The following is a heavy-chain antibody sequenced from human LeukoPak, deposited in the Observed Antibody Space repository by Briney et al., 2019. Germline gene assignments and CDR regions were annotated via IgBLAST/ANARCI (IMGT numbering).Heavy chain of an antibody. CDR1: GFTFTSYA. CDR2: ITGSGVST. D-gene: IGHD2-2*01. J-gene: IGHJ4*02. CDR3: AKGGCGSSTSCFDY. V-gene: IGHV3-23*01. Sequence: GGSLRLSCAASGFTFTSYAMSWVRQAPGKGLEWVSTITGSGVSTYYADSVKGRFTISRDNSKNTLYLQMNSLRAEDTAVYYCAKGGCGSSTSCFDYWGQGTLVTVSS.